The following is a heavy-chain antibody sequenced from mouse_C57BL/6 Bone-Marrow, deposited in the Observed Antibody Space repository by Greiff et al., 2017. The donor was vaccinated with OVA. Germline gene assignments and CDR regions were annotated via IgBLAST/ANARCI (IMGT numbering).Heavy chain of an antibody. V-gene: IGHV1-62-2*01. CDR1: GYTFTEYT. Sequence: VKLQESGAELVKPGASVKLSCKASGYTFTEYTIHWVKQRSGQGLEWIGWFYPGSGSIKYNEKFKDKATLTADKSSSTVYMELSRLTSEDSAVYFCARHEEGIYYDYPWFAYWGQGTLVTVSA. D-gene: IGHD2-4*01. J-gene: IGHJ3*01. CDR3: ARHEEGIYYDYPWFAY. CDR2: FYPGSGSI.